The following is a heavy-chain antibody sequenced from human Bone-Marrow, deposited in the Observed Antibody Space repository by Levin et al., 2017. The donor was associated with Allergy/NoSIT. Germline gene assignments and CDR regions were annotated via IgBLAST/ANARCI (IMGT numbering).Heavy chain of an antibody. V-gene: IGHV4-34*01. J-gene: IGHJ4*02. CDR3: ARVWGRYRARYSSSSWRPGGRGPVDY. D-gene: IGHD6-6*01. Sequence: SQTLSLTCAVYGGSFSGYYWSWIRQPPGKGLEWIGEINHSGSTNYNPSLKSRVTISVDTSKNQFSLKLSSVTAADTAVYYCARVWGRYRARYSSSSWRPGGRGPVDYWGQGTLVTVSS. CDR1: GGSFSGYY. CDR2: INHSGST.